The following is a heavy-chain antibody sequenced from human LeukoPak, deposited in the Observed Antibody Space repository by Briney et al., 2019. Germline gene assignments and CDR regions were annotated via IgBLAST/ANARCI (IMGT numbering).Heavy chain of an antibody. CDR2: ISAYNGNT. Sequence: ASVKVSCKASGCTFTGYYMHWVRQAPGQGLEWMGWISAYNGNTNYAQKLQGRVTMTTDTSTSTAYMELRSLRSDDTAVYYCARVYYYDSSGYYYSWFDPWGQGTLVTVSS. J-gene: IGHJ5*02. CDR1: GCTFTGYY. V-gene: IGHV1-18*04. D-gene: IGHD3-22*01. CDR3: ARVYYYDSSGYYYSWFDP.